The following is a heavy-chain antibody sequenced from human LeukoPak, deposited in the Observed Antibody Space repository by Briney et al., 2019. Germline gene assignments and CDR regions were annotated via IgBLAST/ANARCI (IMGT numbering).Heavy chain of an antibody. D-gene: IGHD6-13*01. CDR1: GFTFSSSA. Sequence: RGSLRLSCAASGFTFSSSAMSWVRQAPGKGLEWVSAISNNGGYTYYADSVQGRFTISRDNSKNTLYLQMSSLRPEDTAVYYCKSSPVGTFDSWGQGTLVTVSS. CDR3: KSSPVGTFDS. CDR2: ISNNGGYT. J-gene: IGHJ4*02. V-gene: IGHV3-23*01.